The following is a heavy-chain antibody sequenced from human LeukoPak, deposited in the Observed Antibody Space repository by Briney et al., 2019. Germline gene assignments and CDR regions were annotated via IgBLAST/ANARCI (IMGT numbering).Heavy chain of an antibody. Sequence: QPGGSLRLSCELSGVTFATSGMTWVRQAPGKGLECVAAIGTSSSFRLYTDSVKGRFTISRDNSKNTLYLQMNSLRAEDTAVYYCATYYGDYDAFDIWGQGTMVTVSS. D-gene: IGHD4-17*01. CDR3: ATYYGDYDAFDI. CDR1: GVTFATSG. CDR2: IGTSSSFR. J-gene: IGHJ3*02. V-gene: IGHV3-23*01.